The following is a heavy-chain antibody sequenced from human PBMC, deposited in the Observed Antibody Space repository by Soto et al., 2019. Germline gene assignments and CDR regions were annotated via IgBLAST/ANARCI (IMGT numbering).Heavy chain of an antibody. CDR3: AKGVPDATRYFQH. D-gene: IGHD2-2*01. J-gene: IGHJ1*01. V-gene: IGHV3-74*01. Sequence: VQLVESGGGLVQPGGSLRLSCAASGFSFSSYWMHWVRHAPGKGLVWVSRINSDGSSTTYADSVKGRFTISRDNAKNTPCLKMNSLTPEDTAGYYCAKGVPDATRYFQHWGQGTLVTVSS. CDR1: GFSFSSYW. CDR2: INSDGSST.